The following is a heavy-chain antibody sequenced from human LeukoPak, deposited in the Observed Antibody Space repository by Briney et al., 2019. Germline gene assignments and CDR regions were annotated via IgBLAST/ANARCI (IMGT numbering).Heavy chain of an antibody. V-gene: IGHV3-73*01. Sequence: GGSLRLSCAASGFTFSGSTVHWVRQASGKGLDWVGHIRTKANNYATAYAASVKGRFTISRDDSKNTAYLQMNSLKIEDTAVYYCVKDRAVDYWGQGTLVTVSS. J-gene: IGHJ4*02. D-gene: IGHD3-10*01. CDR2: IRTKANNYAT. CDR1: GFTFSGST. CDR3: VKDRAVDY.